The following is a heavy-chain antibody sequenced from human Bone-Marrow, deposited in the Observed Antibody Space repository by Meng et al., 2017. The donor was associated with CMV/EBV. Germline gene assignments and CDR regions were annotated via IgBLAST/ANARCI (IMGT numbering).Heavy chain of an antibody. D-gene: IGHD2-15*01. CDR2: ISYDGSNK. CDR3: ARGGPLYCSGGSCYSGWFDP. CDR1: GFTFSSYA. V-gene: IGHV3-30-3*01. J-gene: IGHJ5*02. Sequence: GGSLRLSCAASGFTFSSYAMHWVRQAPGKGLEWVAVISYDGSNKYYADSVKGRFTISRDNSKNTLYLQMNSLRAEETAVYYCARGGPLYCSGGSCYSGWFDPWGQGTLVTVSS.